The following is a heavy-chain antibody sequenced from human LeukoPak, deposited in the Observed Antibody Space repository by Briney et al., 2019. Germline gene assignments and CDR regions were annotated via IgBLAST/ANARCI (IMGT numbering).Heavy chain of an antibody. CDR3: ARAVLPTVVFDY. D-gene: IGHD4-11*01. V-gene: IGHV4-34*01. CDR2: INHSGST. Sequence: KPSETLSLTCAVYGGSFSGYYWSWIRQPPGKGLECIGEINHSGSTNYNPSLKSRVTISVDTSKNQFSLKLSSVTAADTAVYYCARAVLPTVVFDYWGQGTLVTVSS. J-gene: IGHJ4*02. CDR1: GGSFSGYY.